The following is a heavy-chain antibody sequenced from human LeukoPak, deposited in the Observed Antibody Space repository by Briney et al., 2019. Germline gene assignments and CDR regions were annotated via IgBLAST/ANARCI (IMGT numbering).Heavy chain of an antibody. CDR2: INPSNSDT. V-gene: IGHV5-51*01. CDR1: GYGFTTCW. J-gene: IGHJ4*02. Sequence: GESLNISGKGSGYGFTTCWIAWVRQLPGKGLEWMGVINPSNSDTRHSPSFQGQVTISADKSITTAYLQWSSLKASDTAMYYCARLRWAAGDGYYFDYWGQGTPVTVSS. CDR3: ARLRWAAGDGYYFDY. D-gene: IGHD6-13*01.